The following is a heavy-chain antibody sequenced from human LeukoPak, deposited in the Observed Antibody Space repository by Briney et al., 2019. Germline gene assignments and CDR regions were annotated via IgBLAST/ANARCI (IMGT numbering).Heavy chain of an antibody. CDR2: IYYSGST. CDR3: ARDPAPYSSSWYFDY. V-gene: IGHV4-31*03. Sequence: PSETLSLTCTVSGGSISSGGYYWSWIRQHPGKGLEWIGYIYYSGSTYYNPSLKSRVTISVDTSKNQFSLKLSSVTAADTAVYYCARDPAPYSSSWYFDYWGQGTLVTVSS. CDR1: GGSISSGGYY. D-gene: IGHD6-13*01. J-gene: IGHJ4*02.